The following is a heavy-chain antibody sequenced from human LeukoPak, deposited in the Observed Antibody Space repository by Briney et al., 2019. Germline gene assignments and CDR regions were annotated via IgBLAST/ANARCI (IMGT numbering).Heavy chain of an antibody. CDR1: GFTFSDYY. D-gene: IGHD5-18*01. Sequence: GGSLRLSCAASGFTFSDYYMSWIRQAPGKGLEWVSYIGSSGSTIYYADSVKGRFTISRDNAKNSLYLQMNSLRAEDTAVYYCARDQTRDTAMASYYYYMDVWGKGTTVTVSS. J-gene: IGHJ6*03. V-gene: IGHV3-11*04. CDR2: IGSSGSTI. CDR3: ARDQTRDTAMASYYYYMDV.